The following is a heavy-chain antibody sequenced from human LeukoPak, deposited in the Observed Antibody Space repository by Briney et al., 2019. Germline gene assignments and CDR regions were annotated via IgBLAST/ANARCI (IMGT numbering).Heavy chain of an antibody. CDR2: IYTSGST. D-gene: IGHD5-24*01. V-gene: IGHV4-61*02. Sequence: SETLSLTCTVSGYSISSGYFWGWIRQPAGKGLEWIGRIYTSGSTNYNPSLKSRVTISVDTSKNQFSLKLSSVTAADTAVYYCARQMATIWGGAFDIWGQGTMVTVSS. CDR3: ARQMATIWGGAFDI. CDR1: GYSISSGYF. J-gene: IGHJ3*02.